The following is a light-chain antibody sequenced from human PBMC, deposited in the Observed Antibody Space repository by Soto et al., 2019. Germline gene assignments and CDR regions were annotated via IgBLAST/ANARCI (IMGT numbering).Light chain of an antibody. Sequence: QSALTQPPSASGTPGQRVTIPCSGSSANIGRNIVNWNQHLPGTAPKLLIYSNNQRPSGVPDRFSGSRSGSSASLAISGLQSEDEAYYYCSSWDDSLNGFVVFGGGTKVTVL. CDR2: SNN. CDR3: SSWDDSLNGFVV. J-gene: IGLJ2*01. CDR1: SANIGRNI. V-gene: IGLV1-44*01.